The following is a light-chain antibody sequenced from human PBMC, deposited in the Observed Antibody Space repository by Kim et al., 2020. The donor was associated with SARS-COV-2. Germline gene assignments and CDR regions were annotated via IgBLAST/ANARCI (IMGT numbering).Light chain of an antibody. CDR3: GTWDTSLSAWV. J-gene: IGLJ3*02. V-gene: IGLV1-51*01. CDR2: DND. Sequence: GQKVTISCSGSSSNIGNNFVSWYQQLPGAAPERLLYDNDKRPSGIPDRFSGSKSGASATLGITGLQTGDEADYYCGTWDTSLSAWVFGGGTQLTVL. CDR1: SSNIGNNF.